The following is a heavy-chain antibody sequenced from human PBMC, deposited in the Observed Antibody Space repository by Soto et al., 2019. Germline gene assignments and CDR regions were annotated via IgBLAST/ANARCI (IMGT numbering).Heavy chain of an antibody. J-gene: IGHJ4*02. D-gene: IGHD4-17*01. CDR3: ARELPDYGDYHFDY. CDR1: GGSVSSGSYY. V-gene: IGHV4-61*01. CDR2: IYYSGST. Sequence: SETLSLTCTVSGGSVSSGSYYWSWIRQPPGKGLEWIGYIYYSGSTNYNPSLKSRVTISVDTSKNQFSLKLSSVTAADTAVYYCARELPDYGDYHFDYWGQGTLVTVSS.